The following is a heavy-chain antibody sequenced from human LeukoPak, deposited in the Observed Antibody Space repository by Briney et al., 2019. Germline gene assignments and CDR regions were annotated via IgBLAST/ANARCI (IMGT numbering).Heavy chain of an antibody. D-gene: IGHD3-16*01. CDR2: VNPDGSLT. Sequence: PGGSLRLSCTASGFILSTYWMHWVRQAPGKGLVWVSRVNPDGSLTSFADSVKGRFSISRDNAKNTVYLQMNSLRVEDTAVYFCLRMKNDASYYDSWGQGTLVTVSS. J-gene: IGHJ4*02. CDR3: LRMKNDASYYDS. V-gene: IGHV3-74*03. CDR1: GFILSTYW.